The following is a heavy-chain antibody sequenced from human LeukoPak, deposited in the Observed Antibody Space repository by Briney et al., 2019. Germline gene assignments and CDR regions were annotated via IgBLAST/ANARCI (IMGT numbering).Heavy chain of an antibody. V-gene: IGHV6-1*01. J-gene: IGHJ6*03. CDR3: ARGGIQLWPYYYYYYMDV. CDR1: GDSVSSNSAA. Sequence: SQTLSLTCAISGDSVSSNSAAWNWIRQSPSRGLEWLGRTYYRSKWYNDYAVSVKSRITINPDTSKNQFSLQLNSVTPEDTAVYYCARGGIQLWPYYYYYYMDVWGKGTTVTISS. D-gene: IGHD5-18*01. CDR2: TYYRSKWYN.